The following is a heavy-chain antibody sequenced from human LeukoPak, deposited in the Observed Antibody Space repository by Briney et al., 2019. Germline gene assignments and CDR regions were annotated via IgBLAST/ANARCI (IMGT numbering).Heavy chain of an antibody. CDR1: GFTFDDYG. V-gene: IGHV3-20*04. CDR3: AKAAVAGSYYYYYYMDV. J-gene: IGHJ6*03. Sequence: GGSLRLSCAASGFTFDDYGMSWVRQAPGKGLEWVSGINWNGGSTYYADSVKGRFTISRDNSKNTLYLQMNSLRAEDTAVYYCAKAAVAGSYYYYYYMDVWGKGTTVTVSS. CDR2: INWNGGST. D-gene: IGHD6-19*01.